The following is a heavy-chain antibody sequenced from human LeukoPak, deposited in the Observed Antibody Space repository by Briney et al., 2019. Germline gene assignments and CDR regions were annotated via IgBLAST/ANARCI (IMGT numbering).Heavy chain of an antibody. J-gene: IGHJ4*02. CDR3: ARSPTGSADY. CDR1: GFTFSDYY. D-gene: IGHD2-8*02. V-gene: IGHV3-11*03. CDR2: ISGSSYT. Sequence: PGGSLRLSCAASGFTFSDYYMSWLRQPPGKGLEWVSYISGSSYTKYADSVKGRFTIFRDNAKNSPYLQMNSLRAEDTAVYYCARSPTGSADYWGQGTLVTVSS.